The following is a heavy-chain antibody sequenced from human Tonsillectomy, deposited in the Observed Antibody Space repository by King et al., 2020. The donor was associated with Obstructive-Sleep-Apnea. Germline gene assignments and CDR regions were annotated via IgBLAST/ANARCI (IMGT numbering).Heavy chain of an antibody. V-gene: IGHV1-24*01. CDR2: LNLEEGET. CDR3: ATNQLLVDVTALGY. D-gene: IGHD1-26*01. J-gene: IGHJ4*02. Sequence: VQLVQSETEVKKPGASVKVSCTVSGYALDEVSIHCVRQAPGKVPEWSGGLNLEEGETFYAKKFKGRDTMTEDTSSDTGTMELSSLTSEETAVYYCATNQLLVDVTALGYWGQGTLVTVSS. CDR1: GYALDEVS.